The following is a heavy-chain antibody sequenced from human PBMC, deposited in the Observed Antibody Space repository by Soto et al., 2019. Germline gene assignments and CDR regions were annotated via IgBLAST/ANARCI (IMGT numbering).Heavy chain of an antibody. J-gene: IGHJ5*02. Sequence: PGRSLRLSCAASGFTVSSNYMSWLRQAPGKGLEWVAVISYDGNNKYYADSVKGRFTISRDNSKNTLYLQMNILRPEDTAVYYCATDPSPIVGKNWFDPWGQGNLVTVS. CDR2: ISYDGNNK. V-gene: IGHV3-30-3*01. CDR3: ATDPSPIVGKNWFDP. D-gene: IGHD3-22*01. CDR1: GFTVSSNY.